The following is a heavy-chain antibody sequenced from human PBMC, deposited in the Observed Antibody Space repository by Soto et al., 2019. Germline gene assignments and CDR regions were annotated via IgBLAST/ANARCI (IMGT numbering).Heavy chain of an antibody. J-gene: IGHJ6*02. CDR3: AKDSTVTTSLYFYYYGFDV. D-gene: IGHD4-17*01. CDR2: VSGRGGST. CDR1: GFTFSNYA. V-gene: IGHV3-23*01. Sequence: GGSLRLSCAASGFTFSNYAMSWVRQAPGKGLEWVSAVSGRGGSTKYADSVKGRFTISRDNSKNTLYLQLNSLRAEDTAVYYCAKDSTVTTSLYFYYYGFDVWGQGTAVTVSS.